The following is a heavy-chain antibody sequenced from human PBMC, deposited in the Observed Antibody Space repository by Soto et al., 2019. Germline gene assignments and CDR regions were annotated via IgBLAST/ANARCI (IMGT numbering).Heavy chain of an antibody. D-gene: IGHD5-18*01. Sequence: EVQLVESGGGLVQPGGSLRLSCVGSGFTFSNYWMHWVRQVPGKGPVWVSLVNPPWGASSYGDFVKGRLTLSRDNAKNTLYLKMNSLSADDTAVYYCATGGYSYGWGYWGQGTLVTVSS. V-gene: IGHV3-74*01. CDR3: ATGGYSYGWGY. CDR2: VNPPWGAS. J-gene: IGHJ4*02. CDR1: GFTFSNYW.